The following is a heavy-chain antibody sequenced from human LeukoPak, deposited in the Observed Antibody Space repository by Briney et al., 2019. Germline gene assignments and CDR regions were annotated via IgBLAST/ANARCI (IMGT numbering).Heavy chain of an antibody. CDR3: ARGASYYDSSGYHAFDI. CDR1: GFTFSSYE. V-gene: IGHV3-48*03. J-gene: IGHJ3*02. CDR2: ISSSGSTI. Sequence: PGGSLRLSCAASGFTFSSYEINWVRQAPGKGLEWVSYISSSGSTIYYADSVKGRFTISRDNAKNSLYLQMSSLRAEDTAVYYCARGASYYDSSGYHAFDIWGQGTMVTVSS. D-gene: IGHD3-22*01.